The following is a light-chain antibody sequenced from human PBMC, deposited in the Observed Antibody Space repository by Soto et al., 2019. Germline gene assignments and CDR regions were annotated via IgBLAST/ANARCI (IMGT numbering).Light chain of an antibody. CDR1: ASDTDY. CDR2: NAS. V-gene: IGKV3-11*01. J-gene: IGKJ4*01. CDR3: QQRSNSPLT. Sequence: IVLSQSPETLWLSPGERGTLSCVASASDTDYLAWYQQKPGQAPRLLIYNASNRATGIPARFSGSGSGTDFTLTISSLEPEDFAVYYCQQRSNSPLTFGGRTRLEIK.